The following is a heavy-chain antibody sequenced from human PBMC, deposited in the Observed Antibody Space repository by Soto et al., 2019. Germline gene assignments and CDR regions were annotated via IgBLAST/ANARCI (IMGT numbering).Heavy chain of an antibody. J-gene: IGHJ3*02. Sequence: PGGSLRLACAASGFTFSSYSMNWVRQAPGKGLEWVSSISSSSSYIYYADSVKGRLTISRDNAKNSLYLQMNSLRAEDTAVYYCARVRESTLTRAFDIWGQGTMVTVSS. D-gene: IGHD3-10*01. CDR3: ARVRESTLTRAFDI. CDR2: ISSSSSYI. CDR1: GFTFSSYS. V-gene: IGHV3-21*01.